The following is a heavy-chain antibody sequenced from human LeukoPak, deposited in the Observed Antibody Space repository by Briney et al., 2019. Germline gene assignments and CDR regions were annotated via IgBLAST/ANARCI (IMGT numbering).Heavy chain of an antibody. CDR1: GFTVSNNY. Sequence: QPGRSLRLSCAASGFTVSNNYMSWVRQAPGKGLEWVSVIYSGGNTYYADSVKGRFTISRDNSKNTLYFQMNSLRAEDTAVYYCARIRWDYGDYYFDYWGQGTLVTVSS. J-gene: IGHJ4*02. V-gene: IGHV3-53*01. D-gene: IGHD4-17*01. CDR3: ARIRWDYGDYYFDY. CDR2: IYSGGNT.